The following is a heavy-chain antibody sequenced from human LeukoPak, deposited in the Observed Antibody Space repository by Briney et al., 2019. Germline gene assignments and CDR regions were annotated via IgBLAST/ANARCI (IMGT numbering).Heavy chain of an antibody. Sequence: ASVKVSCKASGYTFTSYGISWVRQAPGQGLEWMGWISAYNGNTNYAQKLQGRVTMTTDTSTSTAYMELRSLRSDDTAVYYCARDRERSIFGVVIPPDYWGQGTLVTVSS. V-gene: IGHV1-18*01. CDR2: ISAYNGNT. D-gene: IGHD3-3*01. J-gene: IGHJ4*02. CDR1: GYTFTSYG. CDR3: ARDRERSIFGVVIPPDY.